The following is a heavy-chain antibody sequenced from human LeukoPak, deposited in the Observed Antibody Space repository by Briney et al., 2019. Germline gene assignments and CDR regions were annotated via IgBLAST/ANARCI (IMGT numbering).Heavy chain of an antibody. J-gene: IGHJ6*03. CDR1: GYTFTGYY. D-gene: IGHD2-2*01. Sequence: ASVEVSCKASGYTFTGYYMHWVRQAPGQGLEWMGWINTNTGNPTYAQGFAGRFVFSLDTSVSTAYLQISSLKAEDTAVYYCARDPSDRYYYYYMDVWGKGTTVTVSS. V-gene: IGHV7-4-1*02. CDR3: ARDPSDRYYYYYMDV. CDR2: INTNTGNP.